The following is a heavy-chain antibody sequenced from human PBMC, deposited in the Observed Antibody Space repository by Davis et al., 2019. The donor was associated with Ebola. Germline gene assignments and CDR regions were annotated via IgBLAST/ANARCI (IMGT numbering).Heavy chain of an antibody. J-gene: IGHJ4*02. CDR3: ARDIGWLGTFDC. Sequence: GGSLRLSCAASGFSFSDYYMTWIRQAPGKGLEWVSSISVSSGYIYYEDSVKGRFTISRDNAKNSLYLQMNSLRTEDTAVYYCARDIGWLGTFDCWGQGTPVTVSS. CDR1: GFSFSDYY. CDR2: ISVSSGYI. V-gene: IGHV3-11*05. D-gene: IGHD6-19*01.